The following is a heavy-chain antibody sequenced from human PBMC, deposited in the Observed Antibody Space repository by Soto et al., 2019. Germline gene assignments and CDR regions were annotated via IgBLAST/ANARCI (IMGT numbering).Heavy chain of an antibody. Sequence: SETLSLTCDVSGDTISTGGYTWAWIRQPPGKGLEWIGYIYYSGSTNYNPSLKSRVTISVDTSKNQFSLKLSSVTAADTAVYYCARVLVTTRNPVLSWFDPWGQGTLVTVSS. CDR2: IYYSGST. J-gene: IGHJ5*02. CDR1: GDTISTGGYT. V-gene: IGHV4-61*08. D-gene: IGHD4-17*01. CDR3: ARVLVTTRNPVLSWFDP.